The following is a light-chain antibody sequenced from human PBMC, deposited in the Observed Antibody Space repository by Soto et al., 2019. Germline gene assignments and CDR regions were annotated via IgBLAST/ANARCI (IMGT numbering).Light chain of an antibody. J-gene: IGKJ1*01. CDR2: DAS. CDR3: QQYNSYWT. CDR1: QSISSW. Sequence: DIQMTQSPSTLSASVGDRVTITCRASQSISSWLAWYQQKPGKAPKLLIYDASDLGSGVPSRFSGSGSGTEFTLTISSLQPDDFATYYCQQYNSYWTFGQGTKV. V-gene: IGKV1-5*01.